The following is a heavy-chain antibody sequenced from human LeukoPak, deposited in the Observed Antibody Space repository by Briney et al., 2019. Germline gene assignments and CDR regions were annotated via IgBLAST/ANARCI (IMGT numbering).Heavy chain of an antibody. Sequence: SETLSLTCTVSGGSISSSSYYWGWIRQPPGKGLEWIGSIYYSGSTYYNPSLKSRVTISVDTSKNQLSLKLSSVTAADTAVYYCARQVLEQQLVAGWFDPWGQGTLVTVSS. V-gene: IGHV4-39*01. CDR1: GGSISSSSYY. D-gene: IGHD6-13*01. CDR3: ARQVLEQQLVAGWFDP. J-gene: IGHJ5*02. CDR2: IYYSGST.